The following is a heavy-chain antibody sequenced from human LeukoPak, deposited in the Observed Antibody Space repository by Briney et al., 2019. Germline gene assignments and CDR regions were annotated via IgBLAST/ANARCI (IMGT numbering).Heavy chain of an antibody. CDR2: IYYSGST. D-gene: IGHD1-1*01. CDR1: GGSISSGGYS. J-gene: IGHJ4*02. Sequence: SETLSLTCTVSGGSISSGGYSWSWIRQHPGKGLEWIGYIYYSGSTYYNPSLKSRVTISVDTSKNQFSLKLSSVTAADTAVYYCARVGLERPFDYWGQGTLVTVSS. V-gene: IGHV4-31*03. CDR3: ARVGLERPFDY.